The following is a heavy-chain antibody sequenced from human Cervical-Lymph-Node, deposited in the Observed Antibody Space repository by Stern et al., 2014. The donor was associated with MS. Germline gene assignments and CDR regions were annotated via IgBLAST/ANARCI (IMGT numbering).Heavy chain of an antibody. J-gene: IGHJ5*02. Sequence: QVQLQESGPGLVKPSQTLSLTCSVSGDSMSSGSFHWSWIRQPAGKRLEWIGRIYSTGSTNYNPSLKSRVTISIDTSKNQFSMKLISVTAADTAVYYCVREGSSWSRWLSWFDPWGQGTLVTVSS. CDR3: VREGSSWSRWLSWFDP. V-gene: IGHV4-61*02. CDR1: GDSMSSGSFH. D-gene: IGHD6-13*01. CDR2: IYSTGST.